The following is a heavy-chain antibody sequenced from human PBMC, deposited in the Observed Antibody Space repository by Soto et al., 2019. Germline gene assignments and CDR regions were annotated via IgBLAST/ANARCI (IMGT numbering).Heavy chain of an antibody. CDR3: AKFFDYGDYKAPDHHYYYGMDV. CDR1: ELTFSTSA. D-gene: IGHD4-17*01. J-gene: IGHJ6*02. CDR2: ISYDGSTE. Sequence: QVQLVESGGGVVQTGRSLRLSCAASELTFSTSAMHWVRQAPGKGLEWVAVISYDGSTEYHADSVRGRFTISRDNSKNTMYLQMNSLRTEDTAVYFCAKFFDYGDYKAPDHHYYYGMDVWGQGTTVSVSS. V-gene: IGHV3-30*18.